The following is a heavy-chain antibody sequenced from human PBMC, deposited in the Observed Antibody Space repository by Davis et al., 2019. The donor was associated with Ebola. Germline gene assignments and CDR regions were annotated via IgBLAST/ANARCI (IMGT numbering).Heavy chain of an antibody. CDR2: ISAIGGDT. CDR1: GFTFSSYA. V-gene: IGHV3-23*01. D-gene: IGHD6-19*01. CDR3: ARDGIAVADWGWFDP. Sequence: GGSLRLSRAASGFTFSSYAMSWVRQAPGKGLEWVSRISAIGGDTYYADSVKGRFTISRDNSKNTLYLQMNSLRAEDTAVYYCARDGIAVADWGWFDPWGQGTLVTVSS. J-gene: IGHJ5*02.